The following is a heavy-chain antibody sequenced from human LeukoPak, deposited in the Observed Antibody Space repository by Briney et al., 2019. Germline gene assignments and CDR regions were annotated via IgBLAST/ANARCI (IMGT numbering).Heavy chain of an antibody. CDR1: GFTVSSNS. D-gene: IGHD5-12*01. Sequence: PGGSLRLSCTVSGFTVSSNSMNWVRQAPGKGLEWVSYISSSSSTIYYADSVKGRFTISRDNAKNSLYLQMNSLRAEDTAVYYCARGGGYDSFDYWGQGTQVTVSS. CDR3: ARGGGYDSFDY. CDR2: ISSSSSTI. V-gene: IGHV3-48*01. J-gene: IGHJ4*02.